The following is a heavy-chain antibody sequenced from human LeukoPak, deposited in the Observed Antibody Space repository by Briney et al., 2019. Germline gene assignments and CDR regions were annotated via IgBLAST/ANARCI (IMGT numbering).Heavy chain of an antibody. Sequence: GGSLGLSCAASGFTFSDYYMSWIRQAPGKGLEWVSYISSSGSTIYYADSVKGRFTISRDNAKNSLYLQMNSLRAEDTAVYYCASVGYSSGWYPFDYWGQGTLVTVSS. D-gene: IGHD6-19*01. J-gene: IGHJ4*02. V-gene: IGHV3-11*01. CDR1: GFTFSDYY. CDR3: ASVGYSSGWYPFDY. CDR2: ISSSGSTI.